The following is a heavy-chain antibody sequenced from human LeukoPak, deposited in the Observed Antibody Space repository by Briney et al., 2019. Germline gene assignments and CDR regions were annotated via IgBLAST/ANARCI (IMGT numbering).Heavy chain of an antibody. D-gene: IGHD3-10*01. CDR1: GFTFSSFA. J-gene: IGHJ4*02. V-gene: IGHV3-30-3*01. Sequence: PGGSLRLSCAASGFTFSSFAMHWVRQAPGKGLEWLAVISYDGSNDYYAGSLKGRFTMSRDNSRNTLYLQIKSLRAEDTAVYYCARDSTPRRVVRGVIPFDYWGQGTLVTVSS. CDR3: ARDSTPRRVVRGVIPFDY. CDR2: ISYDGSND.